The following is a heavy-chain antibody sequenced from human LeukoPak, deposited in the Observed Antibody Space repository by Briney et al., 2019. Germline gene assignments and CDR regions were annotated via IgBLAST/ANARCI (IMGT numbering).Heavy chain of an antibody. CDR3: AREFPVVSDGGDYGGGWFDP. CDR1: GFTFSSYG. J-gene: IGHJ5*02. D-gene: IGHD4-23*01. CDR2: ISGSGGST. Sequence: HPGGTLRLSCAASGFTFSSYGMSWVRQAPGKGLEWVSAISGSGGSTYYADSVKGRFTISRDNSKNTLYLQMNSLRAEDTAVYYCAREFPVVSDGGDYGGGWFDPWGQGTLVTVSS. V-gene: IGHV3-23*01.